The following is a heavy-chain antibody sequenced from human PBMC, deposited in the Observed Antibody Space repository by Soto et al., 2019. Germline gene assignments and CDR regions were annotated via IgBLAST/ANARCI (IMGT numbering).Heavy chain of an antibody. J-gene: IGHJ5*02. V-gene: IGHV4-39*01. CDR1: GGSISSSSYY. CDR3: ARLSWQQLDP. CDR2: IYYSGST. Sequence: PSETLSLTCTVSGGSISSSSYYWGWIRQPPGKGLEWIGSIYYSGSTYYNPSLKSRVTISVDTSKNQFSLKLSSVTAADTAVYYCARLSWQQLDPWGQGTLVTVSS. D-gene: IGHD6-13*01.